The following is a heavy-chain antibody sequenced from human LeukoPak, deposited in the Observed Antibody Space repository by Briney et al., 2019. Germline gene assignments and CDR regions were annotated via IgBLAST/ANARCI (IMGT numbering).Heavy chain of an antibody. CDR3: AKDSQGLGDYYDSSGLSAFDI. J-gene: IGHJ3*02. CDR1: GFTFSSYG. CDR2: IRYDGSNK. D-gene: IGHD3-22*01. V-gene: IGHV3-30*02. Sequence: PGGSLRLSCAASGFTFSSYGMHWVRQAPGKGLEWVAFIRYDGSNKYYADSVKGRFTISRDNSKNTLYLQMNSLRAEDTAVYYCAKDSQGLGDYYDSSGLSAFDIWGQGTMVTVSS.